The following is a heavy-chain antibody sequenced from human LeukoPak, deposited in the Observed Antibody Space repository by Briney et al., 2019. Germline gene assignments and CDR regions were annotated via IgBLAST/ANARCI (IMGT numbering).Heavy chain of an antibody. CDR1: GFTFSSYS. CDR2: IYSGGST. Sequence: GGSLRLSCAASGFTFSSYSMNWVRQAPGKGLEWVSVIYSGGSTYYADSVKGRFTISRDNSKNTLYLQMNSLRAEDTAVYYCAREVITIFGVVYGMDVWGQGTTVTVSS. CDR3: AREVITIFGVVYGMDV. D-gene: IGHD3-3*01. J-gene: IGHJ6*02. V-gene: IGHV3-53*01.